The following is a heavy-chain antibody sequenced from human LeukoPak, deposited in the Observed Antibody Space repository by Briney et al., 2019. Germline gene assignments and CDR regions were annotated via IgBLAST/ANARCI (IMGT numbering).Heavy chain of an antibody. CDR2: ISSSSSTI. CDR3: ARSYCSGGSCYFEVHYYYGMDV. V-gene: IGHV3-48*01. Sequence: AGRSLRLSCAASGFTFSSYGMHWVRQAPGKGLEWVSYISSSSSTIYYADSVKGRFTISRDNAKNSLYLQMNSLRAEDTAVYYCARSYCSGGSCYFEVHYYYGMDVWGQGTTVTVSS. CDR1: GFTFSSYG. D-gene: IGHD2-15*01. J-gene: IGHJ6*02.